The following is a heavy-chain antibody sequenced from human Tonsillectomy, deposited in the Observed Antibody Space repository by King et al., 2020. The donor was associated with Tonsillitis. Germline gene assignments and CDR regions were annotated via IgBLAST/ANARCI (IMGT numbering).Heavy chain of an antibody. CDR2: MYHSGST. Sequence: QLQESGPGLVKPSETLSLSCTVSGDSISSSRNYWGWIRQPPGKGLEWIGSMYHSGSTNYNPSLKSRVTMSVDTSKNQFSLKLSSVTAADTAVYYCARQELRYCGWRDAFEFWGQGTMVTVSS. V-gene: IGHV4-39*07. CDR1: GDSISSSRNY. CDR3: ARQELRYCGWRDAFEF. J-gene: IGHJ3*01. D-gene: IGHD3-9*01.